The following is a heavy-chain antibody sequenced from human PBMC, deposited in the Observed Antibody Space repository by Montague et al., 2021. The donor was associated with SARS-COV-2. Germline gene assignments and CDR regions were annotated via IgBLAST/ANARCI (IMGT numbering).Heavy chain of an antibody. CDR2: ISYSGSTK. Sequence: SLRLSCAASDLSFKKYEMNWVRQAPGRGLEWGSYISYSGSTKYYADSVKGQFTISRDNAKASLFLQMNSLRVEDTAIYYCTRDESETSGFDFWGQGTLVTVSS. CDR3: TRDESETSGFDF. J-gene: IGHJ4*02. D-gene: IGHD2-15*01. CDR1: DLSFKKYE. V-gene: IGHV3-48*03.